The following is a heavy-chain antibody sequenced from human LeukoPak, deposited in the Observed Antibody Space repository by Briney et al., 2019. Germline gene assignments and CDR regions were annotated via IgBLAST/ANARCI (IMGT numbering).Heavy chain of an antibody. Sequence: ASVKVSCKASGYTFTTDDINWVRQASGRGEEWMGLISPGRGKTRYPQKFQGRGTITRDTAINTVYMELSSLRSEDTAIYYCARVFGQWLAVDWGQGTPVTVSS. J-gene: IGHJ4*02. CDR3: ARVFGQWLAVD. CDR1: GYTFTTDD. D-gene: IGHD6-19*01. CDR2: ISPGRGKT. V-gene: IGHV1-8*01.